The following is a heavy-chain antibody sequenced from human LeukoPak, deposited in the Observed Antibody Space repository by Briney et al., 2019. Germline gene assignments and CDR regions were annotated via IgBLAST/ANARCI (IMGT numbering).Heavy chain of an antibody. CDR2: IGIGGDS. V-gene: IGHV3-13*01. J-gene: IGHJ3*02. CDR3: ARAIWGLGLPFDI. Sequence: PRGSLSLSCAASGFTFSDYDMHWVRQTTEKGLEWVSTIGIGGDSYYPGCVKGRFTISRENAKKSLYLQMNSLRSGDTAVYYCARAIWGLGLPFDIWGQGTMVTVSS. D-gene: IGHD7-27*01. CDR1: GFTFSDYD.